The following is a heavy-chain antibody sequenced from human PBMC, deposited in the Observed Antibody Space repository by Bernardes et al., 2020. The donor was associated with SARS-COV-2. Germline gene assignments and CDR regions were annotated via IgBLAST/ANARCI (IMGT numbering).Heavy chain of an antibody. V-gene: IGHV3-20*01. CDR1: GLTFSSYW. D-gene: IGHD6-19*01. CDR2: INWNGGST. J-gene: IGHJ4*02. Sequence: GGSLRLSCAASGLTFSSYWMHWVRQAPGKGLEWVSGINWNGGSTGYADSVKGRFTISRDNAKNSLYLQMNSLRAEDTALYHCARVSSGWRIDYWGQGTLVTVSS. CDR3: ARVSSGWRIDY.